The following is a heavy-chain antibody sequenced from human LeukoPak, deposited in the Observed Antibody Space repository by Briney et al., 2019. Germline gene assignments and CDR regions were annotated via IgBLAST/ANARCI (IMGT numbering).Heavy chain of an antibody. CDR2: IYSGGST. Sequence: GGSLRLSCAASGFTVSSNYMSWVRQAPGKGLEWVSVIYSGGSTYYADSVKGRFTISRDNSKNTLYLQMNSLRAEDTAVHYCARRPSGYCSGGSCYSYYYGMDVWGKGTTVTVSS. CDR1: GFTVSSNY. V-gene: IGHV3-53*01. J-gene: IGHJ6*04. D-gene: IGHD2-15*01. CDR3: ARRPSGYCSGGSCYSYYYGMDV.